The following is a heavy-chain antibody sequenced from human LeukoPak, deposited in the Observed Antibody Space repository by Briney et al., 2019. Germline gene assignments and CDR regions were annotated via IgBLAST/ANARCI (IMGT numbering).Heavy chain of an antibody. CDR2: IYDSGRT. V-gene: IGHV4-30-2*01. Sequence: SETLSLTCTVSGAFISSGDYYWTWIRQPPGKGLEWIGYIYDSGRTDFNPSLKSRVTISVDRSKNQFSLKLSSVTAADTAVYYCASPRGDDSGGYYTWYFHHWGQGILVTVSS. CDR3: ASPRGDDSGGYYTWYFHH. D-gene: IGHD3-22*01. CDR1: GAFISSGDYY. J-gene: IGHJ1*01.